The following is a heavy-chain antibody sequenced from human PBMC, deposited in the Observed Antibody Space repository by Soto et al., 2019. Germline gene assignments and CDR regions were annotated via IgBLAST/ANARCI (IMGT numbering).Heavy chain of an antibody. D-gene: IGHD7-27*01. CDR2: ISSSSSTI. J-gene: IGHJ3*02. V-gene: IGHV3-48*02. CDR3: ARDSLATGDLDDAFDI. Sequence: ESGGGLVQPGGSLRLSCAASGFTFSRYSMNWVRQAPGTGLEWFSYISSSSSTIYYADSVKGRFTISRDNAKNSLYLQMNSLRDEDTAVYYCARDSLATGDLDDAFDIWGQGTMVTVSS. CDR1: GFTFSRYS.